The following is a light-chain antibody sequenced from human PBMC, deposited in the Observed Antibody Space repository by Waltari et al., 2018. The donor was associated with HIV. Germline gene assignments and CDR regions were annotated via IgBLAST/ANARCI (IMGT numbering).Light chain of an antibody. Sequence: QSALTQSRSVSGSPGQSITISCTGTSKDVGAYNYVSWYQQHPGRAPKLLIYDLNRRPARVPDRFSGSKSGNTASLSISGLQAEDEADYYCCSSAGRDIFVFGTGTKVTVL. CDR2: DLN. CDR1: SKDVGAYNY. J-gene: IGLJ1*01. V-gene: IGLV2-11*01. CDR3: CSSAGRDIFV.